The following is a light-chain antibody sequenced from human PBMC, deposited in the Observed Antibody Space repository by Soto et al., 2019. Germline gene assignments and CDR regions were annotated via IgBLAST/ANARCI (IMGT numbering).Light chain of an antibody. CDR1: QSVSSN. V-gene: IGKV3-15*01. CDR3: HHYNSWPYT. Sequence: EIVMTQSPDTLSVSPGERATLSCRASQSVSSNLAWYQQKPGPAPRLLIYGASTRATGFPARFSGSGSGTEFTLTISSLQSEDFAVYYCHHYNSWPYTFGQGTKVEIK. CDR2: GAS. J-gene: IGKJ2*01.